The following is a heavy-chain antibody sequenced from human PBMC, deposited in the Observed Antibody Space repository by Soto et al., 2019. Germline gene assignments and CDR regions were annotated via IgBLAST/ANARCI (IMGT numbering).Heavy chain of an antibody. CDR1: GGSISSYY. Sequence: SETLSLTCTVSGGSISSYYWSWIRQPPGKGLEWIGYIYYSGSTNYNPSLKSRVTISVDTSKNQFSLKLSSVTAADTAVYYCARHSTITMITYWGQGTLVTVSS. J-gene: IGHJ4*02. CDR2: IYYSGST. V-gene: IGHV4-59*08. D-gene: IGHD3-22*01. CDR3: ARHSTITMITY.